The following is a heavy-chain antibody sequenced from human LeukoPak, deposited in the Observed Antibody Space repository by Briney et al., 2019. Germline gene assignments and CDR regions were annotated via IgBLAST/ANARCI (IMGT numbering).Heavy chain of an antibody. D-gene: IGHD5-18*01. CDR1: GFTFNNYA. V-gene: IGHV3-23*01. CDR3: ARSWIQLWLLGY. J-gene: IGHJ4*02. CDR2: ISGGGETT. Sequence: GGSLRLSCAASGFTFNNYAMNWVRQAPGKGLEWVSSISGGGETTYYADSVKGRFTISRDNSKNTLYLQMNSLRAEDTAVYYCARSWIQLWLLGYWGQGTLGTVSS.